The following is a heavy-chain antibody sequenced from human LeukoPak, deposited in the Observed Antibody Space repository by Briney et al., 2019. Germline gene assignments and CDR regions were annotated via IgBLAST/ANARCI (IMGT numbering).Heavy chain of an antibody. V-gene: IGHV1-2*04. D-gene: IGHD6-13*01. CDR2: INPNSGGT. CDR3: ARESRIAAAGKDYYYYYGMDV. Sequence: GSSVKVSCKASGGTFSSYAISWVRQAPGQGLEWMGWINPNSGGTNYAQKFQGWVTMTRDTSISTAYMELSSQRSEDTAVYYCARESRIAAAGKDYYYYYGMDVWGQGTTVTVSS. J-gene: IGHJ6*02. CDR1: GGTFSSYA.